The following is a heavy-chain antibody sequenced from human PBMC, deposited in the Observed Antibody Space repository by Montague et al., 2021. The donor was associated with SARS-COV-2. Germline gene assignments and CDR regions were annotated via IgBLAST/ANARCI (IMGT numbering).Heavy chain of an antibody. J-gene: IGHJ6*02. D-gene: IGHD6-13*01. Sequence: SETLSLTCTVSGASVTMSSYYWVWLRQSPGKGLEWIGSIYYSGSTYYXPSLKSRVTISVDTSKNQFSLKLSSVTAADTAVYYCARVGRQQLVRLSGMDVWGQGTTVTVS. CDR1: GASVTMSSYY. CDR2: IYYSGST. CDR3: ARVGRQQLVRLSGMDV. V-gene: IGHV4-39*07.